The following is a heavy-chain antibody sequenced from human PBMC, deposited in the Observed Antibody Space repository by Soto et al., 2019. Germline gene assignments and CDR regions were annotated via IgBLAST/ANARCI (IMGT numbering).Heavy chain of an antibody. CDR3: ARDIEEYCGGDCPIWGCDY. CDR2: IYTSGST. J-gene: IGHJ4*02. Sequence: SETLSLTCTVSGASISSYYWSWIRQPAGKGLEWIGRIYTSGSTNYNPSLKSRVTMSVDTSKNQFSLKLSSVTAADTAVYYCARDIEEYCGGDCPIWGCDYWGQGTLVTVSS. V-gene: IGHV4-4*07. D-gene: IGHD2-21*02. CDR1: GASISSYY.